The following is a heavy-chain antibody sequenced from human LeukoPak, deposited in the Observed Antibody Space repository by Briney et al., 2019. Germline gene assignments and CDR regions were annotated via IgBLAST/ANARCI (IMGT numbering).Heavy chain of an antibody. CDR2: ISYSGST. V-gene: IGHV4-30-4*01. J-gene: IGHJ4*02. CDR1: GGSISGVDYY. Sequence: PSETLSLTCTVSGGSISGVDYYWNWIRQPPGRGLEWIGFISYSGSTYYIPSLRCRVSISAETSKNQFSLRLSSVTATDTAVYYCVRGHSSGHGAYFDYWGQGTLATVSS. D-gene: IGHD3-22*01. CDR3: VRGHSSGHGAYFDY.